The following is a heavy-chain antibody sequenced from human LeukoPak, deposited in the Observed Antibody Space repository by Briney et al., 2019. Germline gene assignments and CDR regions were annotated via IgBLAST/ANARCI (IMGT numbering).Heavy chain of an antibody. CDR1: GGTFSSYA. V-gene: IGHV1-69*13. J-gene: IGHJ4*02. D-gene: IGHD3-9*01. Sequence: VASVKVSCKASGGTFSSYAISWVRQAPGQGLEWMGGIIPIFGTANYAQKFQGRVTITADESTSTAYMELSSLRSEDTAVYYCARSKALHLDDIYYWGQGTLVTVSS. CDR2: IIPIFGTA. CDR3: ARSKALHLDDIYY.